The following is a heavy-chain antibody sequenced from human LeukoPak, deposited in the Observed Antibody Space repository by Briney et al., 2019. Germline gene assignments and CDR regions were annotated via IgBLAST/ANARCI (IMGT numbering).Heavy chain of an antibody. CDR3: ARDGGLGLYYFDY. Sequence: GGSLRLSCAASGFTFSDYYMRWVRQAPGEVLEWVSSLSSTGSTIYYSVPVKGRFTISRDNAKNSLYLQMTSLRAEDTAVYYCARDGGLGLYYFDYWGQGTLVTVSS. J-gene: IGHJ4*02. CDR1: GFTFSDYY. CDR2: LSSTGSTI. D-gene: IGHD3-16*01. V-gene: IGHV3-11*04.